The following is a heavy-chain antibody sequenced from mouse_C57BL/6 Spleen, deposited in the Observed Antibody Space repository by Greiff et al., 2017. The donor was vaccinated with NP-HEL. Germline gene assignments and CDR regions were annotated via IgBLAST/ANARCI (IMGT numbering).Heavy chain of an antibody. CDR2: IDPSDSYT. D-gene: IGHD4-1*02. CDR3: ARRPTGTGVYFDY. Sequence: QVQLQQPGAELVMPGASVKLSCKASGYTFTSYWMHWVKQRPGQGLEWIGEIDPSDSYTNYNQKFKGKSTLTVDKSSSTAYMQLSSLTSEDSAVYYCARRPTGTGVYFDYWGQGTSLTVSS. V-gene: IGHV1-69*01. CDR1: GYTFTSYW. J-gene: IGHJ2*02.